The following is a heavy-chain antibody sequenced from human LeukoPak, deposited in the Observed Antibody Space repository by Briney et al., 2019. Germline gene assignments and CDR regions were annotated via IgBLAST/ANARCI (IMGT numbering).Heavy chain of an antibody. J-gene: IGHJ6*02. CDR1: GDSISSYY. D-gene: IGHD3-3*01. V-gene: IGHV4-59*01. CDR3: ARDRDFWSGSYYYGMDV. Sequence: SETQSLTCTVSGDSISSYYWSWIRQPPGKGLEWIGYIYYSGSVNYNPSLKSRVTISVDTSKNQFSLKLSSVTAADTAVYYCARDRDFWSGSYYYGMDVWGQGTTVTVSS. CDR2: IYYSGSV.